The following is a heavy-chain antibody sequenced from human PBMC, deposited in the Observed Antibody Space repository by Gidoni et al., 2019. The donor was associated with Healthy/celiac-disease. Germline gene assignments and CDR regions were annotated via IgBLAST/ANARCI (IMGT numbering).Heavy chain of an antibody. D-gene: IGHD3-3*01. J-gene: IGHJ5*02. V-gene: IGHV3-15*01. Sequence: EVQLVESGGGLVKTGGSLRLSCAASGFTFRNDWMSRVRQAPGKGLEWGGRSKSKTYGVKTDYAAPVKGRFTISRDDSKNTLYLQMNSLKTEDTAVYYCTTGHDFWSGWGISVGWFDPWGQGTLVTVSS. CDR2: SKSKTYGVKT. CDR3: TTGHDFWSGWGISVGWFDP. CDR1: GFTFRNDW.